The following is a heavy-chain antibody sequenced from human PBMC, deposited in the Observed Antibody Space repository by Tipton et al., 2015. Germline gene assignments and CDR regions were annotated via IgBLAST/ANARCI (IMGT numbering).Heavy chain of an antibody. D-gene: IGHD5-24*01. Sequence: TLSLTCTISTYSISRDSYWGWIRQPPGKGLEWIGAISYSGSTHYNPSFKSRVAISVDTSKNQFSLTLNSVTAADTAVYYCARDLEHGMDVWGQGTTVTVSS. V-gene: IGHV4-38-2*02. J-gene: IGHJ6*02. CDR2: ISYSGST. CDR3: ARDLEHGMDV. CDR1: TYSISRDSY.